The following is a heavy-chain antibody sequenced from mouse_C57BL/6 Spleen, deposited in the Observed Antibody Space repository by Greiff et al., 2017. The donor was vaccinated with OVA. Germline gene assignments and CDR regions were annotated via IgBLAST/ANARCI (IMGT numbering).Heavy chain of an antibody. D-gene: IGHD1-1*01. V-gene: IGHV1-81*01. Sequence: LEESGAELARPGASVKLSCKASGYTFTSYGISWVKQRTGQGLEWIGEIYPRSGNTYYNEKFKGKATLTADKSSSTAYMELRSLTSEDSAVYFCARSDYGSSNWYFDVWGTGTTVTVSS. CDR2: IYPRSGNT. CDR1: GYTFTSYG. CDR3: ARSDYGSSNWYFDV. J-gene: IGHJ1*03.